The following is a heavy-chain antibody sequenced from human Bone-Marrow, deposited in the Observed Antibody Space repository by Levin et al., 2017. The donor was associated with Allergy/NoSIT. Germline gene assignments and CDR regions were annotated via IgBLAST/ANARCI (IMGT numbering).Heavy chain of an antibody. V-gene: IGHV4-34*01. Sequence: SETLSLTCAVYGGSCSGYYGSGIRQPPGKGLEWIGEINHSGSTNYNPSLKSRVTISVDTSKNQFSLKLSSVTAADTAVYYCARGRVLGIAAPNWFDPWGQGTLVTVSS. CDR2: INHSGST. CDR1: GGSCSGYY. J-gene: IGHJ5*02. D-gene: IGHD6-6*01. CDR3: ARGRVLGIAAPNWFDP.